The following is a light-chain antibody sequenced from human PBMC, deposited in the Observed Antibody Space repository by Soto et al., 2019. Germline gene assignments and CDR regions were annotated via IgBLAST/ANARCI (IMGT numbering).Light chain of an antibody. CDR2: GAS. V-gene: IGKV3-15*01. CDR1: QSVSSN. CDR3: QQYNNWPPYT. J-gene: IGKJ2*01. Sequence: EIVMTQSPATLSVSPGERATLSCRASQSVSSNLAWYQQKPGQAPRLLIYGASTSATGIPARFSGSGSGTEFTLTISSLQSEDFAVYYCQQYNNWPPYTFGQGTKREIK.